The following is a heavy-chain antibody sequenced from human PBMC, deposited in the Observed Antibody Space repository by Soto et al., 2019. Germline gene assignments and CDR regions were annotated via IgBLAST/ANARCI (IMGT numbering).Heavy chain of an antibody. D-gene: IGHD3-22*01. CDR1: GGSISGYY. CDR3: ARVAPILVPGVFDY. Sequence: SETLSLTCTVSGGSISGYYWSWIRQPPGKGLQWIGYVSDRGRTNYNPSLKSRLTISVDTSKNLLFLHLASLTAADTAIYYCARVAPILVPGVFDYWGQGTLVTVSS. V-gene: IGHV4-59*01. J-gene: IGHJ4*02. CDR2: VSDRGRT.